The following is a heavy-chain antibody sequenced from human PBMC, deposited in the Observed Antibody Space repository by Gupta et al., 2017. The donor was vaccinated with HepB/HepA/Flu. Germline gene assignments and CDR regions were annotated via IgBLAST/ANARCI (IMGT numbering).Heavy chain of an antibody. CDR3: ARRGGYSSGWNIDY. D-gene: IGHD6-19*01. CDR2: INHSGST. V-gene: IGHV4-34*01. J-gene: IGHJ4*02. Sequence: QVQLQQWGAGLLKPSETLSLTCAVYGGSFSGYYWSWIRQPPGKGLEWIGEINHSGSTNYNPSLKSRVTISVDTSKNQFSLKLSSVTAADTAVHYCARRGGYSSGWNIDYWGQGTLVTVAS. CDR1: GGSFSGYY.